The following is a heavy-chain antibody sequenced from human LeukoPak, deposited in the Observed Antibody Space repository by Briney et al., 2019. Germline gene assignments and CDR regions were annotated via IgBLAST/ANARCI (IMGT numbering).Heavy chain of an antibody. J-gene: IGHJ3*02. V-gene: IGHV3-33*06. D-gene: IGHD3-22*01. CDR2: IWYDGSNK. CDR1: GFTFSSYG. Sequence: GRSLRLSCAASGFTFSSYGMHWVRQAPGKGLEWVAVIWYDGSNKYYADSVKGRFTISRDNSKNTLYLQMNSLRAEDTAVYYCAKDHDDSSGYYCAAFDIWGQGTMVTISS. CDR3: AKDHDDSSGYYCAAFDI.